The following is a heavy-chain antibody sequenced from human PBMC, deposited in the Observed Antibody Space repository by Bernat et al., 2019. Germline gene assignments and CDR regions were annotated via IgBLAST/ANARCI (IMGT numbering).Heavy chain of an antibody. CDR2: IYYSGST. D-gene: IGHD2-2*02. V-gene: IGHV4-31*03. J-gene: IGHJ4*02. CDR3: AREMSGYCSSTSCYTGGFDY. CDR1: GGSISSGGYY. Sequence: QVQLQESGPGLVKPSQTLSLTCTVSGGSISSGGYYCSWIRQHPGKGLEWIGYIYYSGSTYYNPSLKSRVTISVDTSKNQFSLKLSSVTTADTAVYYCAREMSGYCSSTSCYTGGFDYWGQGTLVTVSS.